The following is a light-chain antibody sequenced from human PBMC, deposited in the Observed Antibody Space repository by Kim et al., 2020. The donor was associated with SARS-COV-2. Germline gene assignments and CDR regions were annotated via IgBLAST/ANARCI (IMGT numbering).Light chain of an antibody. V-gene: IGKV1-5*01. Sequence: DIQMTQSPSTLSASVGDIVTITCRASQSIATYLVWYQLKPGKGPKVLIYDASSLESGVPSRFSGSGSGTEFTLTLSSLQPYDYATYYRQLYNIYSLLTLRGGTKVDI. CDR3: QLYNIYSLLT. CDR2: DAS. CDR1: QSIATY. J-gene: IGKJ4*01.